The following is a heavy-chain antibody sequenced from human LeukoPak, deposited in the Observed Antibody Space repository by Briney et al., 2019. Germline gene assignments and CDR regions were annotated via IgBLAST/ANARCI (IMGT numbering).Heavy chain of an antibody. Sequence: GGSLRLSCIVSGFTFSNYGMSWVRQAPGKGLECVSTISADGGSTYYPDSVKGRFTISRDNSKNTLYLHMDSLKVEDTAVYFCARDDYRGAAGGNPAYWFFDLWGRGTPVTVSS. CDR1: GFTFSNYG. D-gene: IGHD6-13*01. J-gene: IGHJ2*01. CDR2: ISADGGST. CDR3: ARDDYRGAAGGNPAYWFFDL. V-gene: IGHV3-23*01.